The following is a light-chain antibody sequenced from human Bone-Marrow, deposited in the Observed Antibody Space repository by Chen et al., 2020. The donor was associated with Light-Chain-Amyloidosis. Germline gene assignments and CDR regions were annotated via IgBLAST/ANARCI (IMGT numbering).Light chain of an antibody. CDR3: QSADSSGTYEVI. CDR2: RDT. CDR1: DLPTKY. V-gene: IGLV3-25*03. Sequence: SYELTQPPSVSVSPGQTARITCSGDDLPTKYAYWYQQKPGQAPVLVIHRDTERPSGISERFSVSSSGTTATLTISGVQAEDEADYHCQSADSSGTYEVIFGGGTQLTVL. J-gene: IGLJ2*01.